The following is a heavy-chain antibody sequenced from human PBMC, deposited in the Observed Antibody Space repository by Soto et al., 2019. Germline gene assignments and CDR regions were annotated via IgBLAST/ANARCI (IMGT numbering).Heavy chain of an antibody. CDR2: ISYDGSNK. D-gene: IGHD6-13*01. V-gene: IGHV3-30*18. CDR3: AKDFSYSNDTYYYYYGMDV. Sequence: GGSLRLSCAASGFTFSSYGMHWVRQAPGKGLEWVAVISYDGSNKYYADSVKGRFTISRDNSKNTLYLQMNSLRAEDTAVYYCAKDFSYSNDTYYYYYGMDVWGQGTTVTVSS. J-gene: IGHJ6*02. CDR1: GFTFSSYG.